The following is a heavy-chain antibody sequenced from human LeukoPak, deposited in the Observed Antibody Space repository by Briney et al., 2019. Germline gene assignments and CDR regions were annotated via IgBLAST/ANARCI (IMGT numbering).Heavy chain of an antibody. Sequence: PGGSLRLSCSAFGFTFSFYAMGWVRQAPGKGLEYVLAISSNGGSTYYADSVKGRFTISRDNSKNTLYLQMSSLRADDTAVYYCVKGFPHYYDSSGFGAFDVWGQGTIVTVSS. CDR1: GFTFSFYA. J-gene: IGHJ3*01. V-gene: IGHV3-64D*09. CDR3: VKGFPHYYDSSGFGAFDV. D-gene: IGHD3-22*01. CDR2: ISSNGGST.